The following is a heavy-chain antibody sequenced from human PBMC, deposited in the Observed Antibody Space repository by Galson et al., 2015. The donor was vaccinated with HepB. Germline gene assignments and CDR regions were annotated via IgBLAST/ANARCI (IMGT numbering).Heavy chain of an antibody. D-gene: IGHD3-3*01. V-gene: IGHV4-59*11. Sequence: LSLTCTVSGGSISSHYWSWIRQPPGKGLEWIGYIYYSGSTNYNPSLKSRVTISVDTSKNQFSLKLSSVTAADTAVYYCARARLEWLSYFDYWGQGTLVTVSS. CDR3: ARARLEWLSYFDY. CDR2: IYYSGST. J-gene: IGHJ4*02. CDR1: GGSISSHY.